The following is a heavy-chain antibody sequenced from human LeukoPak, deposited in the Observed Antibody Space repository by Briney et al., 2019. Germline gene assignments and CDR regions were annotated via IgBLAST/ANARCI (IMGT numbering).Heavy chain of an antibody. D-gene: IGHD3-10*01. Sequence: PGGSLRLSCAASGFTFSSYAMSWVRQAPGKGLEWVSVIYSGGSTYYADSVKGRFTISRDNSKNTLYLQMNSLRAEDTAVYYCAKDRIRYYGSGSYYNSFDYWGQGTLVTVSS. CDR1: GFTFSSYA. V-gene: IGHV3-23*03. CDR2: IYSGGST. CDR3: AKDRIRYYGSGSYYNSFDY. J-gene: IGHJ4*02.